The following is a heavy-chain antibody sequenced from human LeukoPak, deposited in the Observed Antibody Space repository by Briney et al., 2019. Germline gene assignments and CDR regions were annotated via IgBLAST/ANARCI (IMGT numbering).Heavy chain of an antibody. J-gene: IGHJ4*02. Sequence: QPGRSLRLSCAASGFTFSSYGMHWVRQAPGKGLEWVAVIWYDGSNKYYADSVKGRFTISRDNSKNTLYLQMNSLRAEDTAVYYCAKAQYDWVTLAFDYWGQGTLVTVSS. CDR1: GFTFSSYG. V-gene: IGHV3-33*06. CDR2: IWYDGSNK. D-gene: IGHD4-23*01. CDR3: AKAQYDWVTLAFDY.